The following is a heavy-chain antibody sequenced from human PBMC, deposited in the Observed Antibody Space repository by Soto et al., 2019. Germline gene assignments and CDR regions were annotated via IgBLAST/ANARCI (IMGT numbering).Heavy chain of an antibody. Sequence: QVQLVQSGAEVKKPGSSVKVSCKAAGGSFASYAITWLRQAPGQGLEWMGGIIPVFNTTTYAQKFQDRVTTSADEATNTAYMQLSSLRSEDTAVYYCAREYSYGSGTYFDYWGQGTLVIVSS. J-gene: IGHJ4*02. V-gene: IGHV1-69*01. D-gene: IGHD3-10*01. CDR1: GGSFASYA. CDR2: IIPVFNTT. CDR3: AREYSYGSGTYFDY.